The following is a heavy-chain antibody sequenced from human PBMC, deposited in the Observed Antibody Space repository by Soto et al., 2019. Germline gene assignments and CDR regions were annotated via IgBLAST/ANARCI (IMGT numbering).Heavy chain of an antibody. D-gene: IGHD5-12*01. V-gene: IGHV1-3*04. CDR2: INSAHGKT. CDR3: ARLVAPGQFDY. CDR1: GYTFADYA. J-gene: IGHJ4*02. Sequence: ASVKVSCKASGYTFADYAVHWVRQAPGQSLEWMGWINSAHGKTKYSQKFQARVTITRDASATTDYLELSSLRSEDTAVYYCARLVAPGQFDYWGQGTRVTVSS.